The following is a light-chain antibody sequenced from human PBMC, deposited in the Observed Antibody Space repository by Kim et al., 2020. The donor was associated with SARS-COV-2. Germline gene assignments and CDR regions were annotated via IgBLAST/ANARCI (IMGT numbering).Light chain of an antibody. J-gene: IGLJ2*01. Sequence: QSVLTQPASVSGSPGQSITISCIGTSSDVGSHNYVSWYQQHPGKAPKLIIYDVNKGPSGISNRFSGSKSGNTASLTISGLQAEDEADYYCSSYTSSNTVVFGGGTQLDRP. CDR1: SSDVGSHNY. V-gene: IGLV2-14*01. CDR2: DVN. CDR3: SSYTSSNTVV.